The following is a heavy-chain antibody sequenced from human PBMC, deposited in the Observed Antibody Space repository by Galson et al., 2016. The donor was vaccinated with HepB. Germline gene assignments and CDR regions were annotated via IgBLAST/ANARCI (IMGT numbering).Heavy chain of an antibody. J-gene: IGHJ6*02. CDR2: IYSGGST. V-gene: IGHV3-66*01. D-gene: IGHD3-3*01. CDR3: AGGDGIFGVVIGMDV. Sequence: SLRLSCAGYGFTVNDNYMMWVRQAPGKGLEWVSIIYSGGSTFYADFVKGRFTISRDKSDHTLYLQMNRLRPEDTAVYYCAGGDGIFGVVIGMDVWGLGTTAIVSS. CDR1: GFTVNDNY.